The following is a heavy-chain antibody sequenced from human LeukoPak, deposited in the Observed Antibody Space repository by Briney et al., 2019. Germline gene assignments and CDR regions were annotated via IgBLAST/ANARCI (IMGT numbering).Heavy chain of an antibody. CDR3: ARHWGSGRYLPGDAFDI. V-gene: IGHV4-39*01. J-gene: IGHJ3*02. CDR2: IYYNGVT. D-gene: IGHD6-19*01. Sequence: SGTLSLTCTVSGGSISSSSYYWGWVRQPPGKGLEWIASIYYNGVTYYNPSLTSRVTISVDTSKNQFSLNLTSLTVADTAVFYCARHWGSGRYLPGDAFDIWGQGTMVTVSS. CDR1: GGSISSSSYY.